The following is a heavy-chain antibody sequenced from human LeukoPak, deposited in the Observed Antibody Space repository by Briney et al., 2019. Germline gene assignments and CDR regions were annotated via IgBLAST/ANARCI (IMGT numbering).Heavy chain of an antibody. J-gene: IGHJ6*02. Sequence: PGGSLRLSCVGSGLTLSIYGMSRVRQAPGEGLEWVSGMTGSALPSRTHYADSVKGRFTISRDNSKNTLYLQMDSLRADDTAIYYCAKSLSGGRTTVTIYGMDVWGQGTTVTVSS. CDR2: MTGSALPSRT. V-gene: IGHV3-23*01. CDR1: GLTLSIYG. CDR3: AKSLSGGRTTVTIYGMDV. D-gene: IGHD4-17*01.